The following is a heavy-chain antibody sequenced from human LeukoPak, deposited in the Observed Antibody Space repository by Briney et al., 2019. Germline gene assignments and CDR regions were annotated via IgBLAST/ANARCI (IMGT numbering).Heavy chain of an antibody. J-gene: IGHJ4*02. CDR2: ITSGGDKT. D-gene: IGHD3-10*01. CDR1: GFTFTSYA. Sequence: PGGSLRLSCVASGFTFTSYAMNWVRQAPGKGLEWVSSITSGGDKTYYTDSVKGRFTISRDNSKNTLYLQMNSLRAEDTAVYYCAKGSYGSGNHYTHFDYWGQGTLVTVSS. CDR3: AKGSYGSGNHYTHFDY. V-gene: IGHV3-23*01.